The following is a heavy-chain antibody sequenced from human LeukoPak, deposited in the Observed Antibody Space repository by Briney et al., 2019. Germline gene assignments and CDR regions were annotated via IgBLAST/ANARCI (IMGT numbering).Heavy chain of an antibody. CDR1: GYIFTSYW. V-gene: IGHV5-51*01. J-gene: IGHJ6*03. CDR2: IYPGDSDT. CDR3: ARGETYHYYYMDV. Sequence: GESLQISCKGSGYIFTSYWIGWVRQMPGKGLEWMGIIYPGDSDTRYSPSFQGQVTISADKSISTAYLQWSSLKASDTAMYYCARGETYHYYYMDVWGKGTTVTVSS.